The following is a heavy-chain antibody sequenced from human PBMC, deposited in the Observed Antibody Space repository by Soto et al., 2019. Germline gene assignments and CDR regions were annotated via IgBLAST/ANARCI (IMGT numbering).Heavy chain of an antibody. D-gene: IGHD6-19*01. CDR1: GFSLSSTRVA. CDR3: AHSVVAGLGYYFDY. Sequence: QITLKDSGPTLVKPTQTLTLTCTFSGFSLSSTRVAVGWIRQPPGKALEWLALIYWDDDKRYGPFLKSRLTNNKDTSKIQVDLTMTNMDPVDTATYYCAHSVVAGLGYYFDYWGQGNLVTVSS. CDR2: IYWDDDK. J-gene: IGHJ4*02. V-gene: IGHV2-5*05.